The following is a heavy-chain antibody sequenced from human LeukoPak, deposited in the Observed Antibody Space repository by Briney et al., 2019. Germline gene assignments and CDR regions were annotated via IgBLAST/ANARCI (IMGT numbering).Heavy chain of an antibody. CDR2: ISGSGGST. CDR1: GFTFSSYA. V-gene: IGHV3-23*01. Sequence: PGGSLRLSCAASGFTFSSYAMSWVRQAPGKGLEWVSAISGSGGSTYYADSVKGRFTISRDNSKNTLYLQMNSLRAEDTAVYYCAKTPTTRRSWYSLYYFDYWGQGTLVTVSS. CDR3: AKTPTTRRSWYSLYYFDY. D-gene: IGHD2-15*01. J-gene: IGHJ4*02.